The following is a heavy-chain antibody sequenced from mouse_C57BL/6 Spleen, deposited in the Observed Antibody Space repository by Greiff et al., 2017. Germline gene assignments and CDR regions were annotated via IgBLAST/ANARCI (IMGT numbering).Heavy chain of an antibody. V-gene: IGHV14-2*01. CDR3: ARRQDGNYDY. CDR1: GFNIKDYY. CDR2: IDPEDGAT. J-gene: IGHJ2*01. Sequence: VQLKESGAELVKPGASVKLSCTASGFNIKDYYMHWVKQRTEQGLEWIGRIDPEDGATKYAPKFQGKATITADTSSNTAYLQLSSLTSEDTAVYYCARRQDGNYDYWGKGTTLTVSS. D-gene: IGHD2-1*01.